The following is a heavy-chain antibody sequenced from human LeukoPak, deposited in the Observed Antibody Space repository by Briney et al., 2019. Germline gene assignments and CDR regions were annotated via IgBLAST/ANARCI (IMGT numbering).Heavy chain of an antibody. CDR1: GGSFSGYY. Sequence: PSETLSLTCAVYGGSFSGYYWSWIRQPPGKGLEWIGEINHSGSTNYNPSLKSRVTISVDTSKNQFSLKLSSVTAADTAVYYCARGTSRALRRMDVWGQGTTVTVSS. J-gene: IGHJ6*02. D-gene: IGHD2-2*01. V-gene: IGHV4-34*01. CDR3: ARGTSRALRRMDV. CDR2: INHSGST.